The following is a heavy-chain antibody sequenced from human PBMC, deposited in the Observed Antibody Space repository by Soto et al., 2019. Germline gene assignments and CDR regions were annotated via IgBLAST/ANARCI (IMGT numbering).Heavy chain of an antibody. CDR3: ARFRFHSGSAQNCFHP. CDR2: ISSSSSYI. CDR1: GFTFSSYS. V-gene: IGHV3-21*01. J-gene: IGHJ5*02. D-gene: IGHD5-12*01. Sequence: GGSLRLSCAASGFTFSSYSMNWVRQAPGKGLEWVSSISSSSSYIYYADSVKGRFTISRDNAKNSLYLQMNSLRAEDTAVYYCARFRFHSGSAQNCFHPLGQATLVTV.